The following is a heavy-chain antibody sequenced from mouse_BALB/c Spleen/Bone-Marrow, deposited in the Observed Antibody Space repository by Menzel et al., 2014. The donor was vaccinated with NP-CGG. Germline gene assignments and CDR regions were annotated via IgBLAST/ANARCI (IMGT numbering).Heavy chain of an antibody. J-gene: IGHJ3*01. CDR1: GYTFTDYW. CDR2: IDTSDSYT. CDR3: ARVGTTATFAY. Sequence: LQESGAELVMPGASVKMSCKASGYTFTDYWMHWVKQRPGQGLEWIGAIDTSDSYTSYNQKFKGKATLTVDESSSTAYMQLSSLTSEDSAVYYCARVGTTATFAYWGQGTLVTVSA. D-gene: IGHD1-2*01. V-gene: IGHV1-69*01.